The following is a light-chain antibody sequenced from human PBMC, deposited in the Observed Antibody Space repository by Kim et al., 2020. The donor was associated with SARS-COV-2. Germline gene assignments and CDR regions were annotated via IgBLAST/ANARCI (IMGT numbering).Light chain of an antibody. J-gene: IGKJ4*01. Sequence: LVLTQSPGTLSLFPGERATLSCRTSQTVSSAYIAWYQQKSGQPPRLLIHTASSRASGIPDRFRGSGSGTDFTLTIDKLEPEDFAVYYCQHYAYSPLTFGGETKVDIK. CDR1: QTVSSAY. CDR3: QHYAYSPLT. CDR2: TAS. V-gene: IGKV3-20*01.